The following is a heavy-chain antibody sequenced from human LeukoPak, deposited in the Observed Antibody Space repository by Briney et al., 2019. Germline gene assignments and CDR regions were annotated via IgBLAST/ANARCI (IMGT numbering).Heavy chain of an antibody. Sequence: PSGTLSLTCTVSGGSISSGSYYWSWIRQPAGKGLEWIGRIYTSGSTNYNPSLKSRVTISVDTSKNQLSLKLSSVTAADTAVCYCARVRMTTVTDYYYYYMDVWGKGTTVTVSS. CDR1: GGSISSGSYY. J-gene: IGHJ6*03. CDR3: ARVRMTTVTDYYYYYMDV. D-gene: IGHD4-11*01. CDR2: IYTSGST. V-gene: IGHV4-61*02.